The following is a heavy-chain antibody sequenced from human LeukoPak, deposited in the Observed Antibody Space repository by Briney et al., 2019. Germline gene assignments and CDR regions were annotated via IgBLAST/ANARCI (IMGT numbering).Heavy chain of an antibody. CDR3: ARDHPSSGAFDI. CDR1: GGSISSYY. CDR2: IYTSGST. Sequence: SETLSLTCTVSGGSISSYYWSWIRQPAGEGLEWIGRIYTSGSTNYNPSLKSRVTMSVDTSKNQFSLKLSSVTAADTAVYYCARDHPSSGAFDIWGQGTMVTVSS. J-gene: IGHJ3*02. V-gene: IGHV4-4*07. D-gene: IGHD6-25*01.